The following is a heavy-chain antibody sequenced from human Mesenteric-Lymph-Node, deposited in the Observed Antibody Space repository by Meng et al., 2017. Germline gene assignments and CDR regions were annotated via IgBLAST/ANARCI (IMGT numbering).Heavy chain of an antibody. CDR1: GFTFSSYA. V-gene: IGHV3-21*01. J-gene: IGHJ6*02. D-gene: IGHD5-12*01. CDR2: ISSSSSYI. Sequence: GGSLRLSCAASGFTFSSYAMSWVRQAPGKGLEWVSSISSSSSYIYYADSVKGRFTISRDNAKNSLYLQMNSLRAEDTAVYYCARGDIVATYYYYGMDVWGQGTTVTVSS. CDR3: ARGDIVATYYYYGMDV.